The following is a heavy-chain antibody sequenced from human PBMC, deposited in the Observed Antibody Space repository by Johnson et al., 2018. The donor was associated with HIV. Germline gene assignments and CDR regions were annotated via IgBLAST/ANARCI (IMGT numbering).Heavy chain of an antibody. CDR1: GFSFSDYY. Sequence: QEQLVESGGGLVKPGGSLRLSCVVSGFSFSDYYMSWIRQSPEKGLEWVSYISSSGSTIYYADSVKGRFTISRDNAKNTLYLQMNSLRAEDTAVYYCATQEDYGDYYGAFDIWGQGTMVTVSS. V-gene: IGHV3-11*01. J-gene: IGHJ3*02. CDR2: ISSSGSTI. D-gene: IGHD4-17*01. CDR3: ATQEDYGDYYGAFDI.